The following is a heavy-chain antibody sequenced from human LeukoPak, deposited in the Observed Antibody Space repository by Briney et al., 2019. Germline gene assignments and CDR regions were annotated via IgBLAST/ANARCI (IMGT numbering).Heavy chain of an antibody. D-gene: IGHD6-13*01. Sequence: GRSLRLSCAASGFTFSSYAMHWVRQAPGKGLEWVAVISYDGSNKYYADSVKGRFTISRDNSKNTLYLQMNSLRAEDTAVYYCARDFIAAFFDYWGQGTLVTVPS. V-gene: IGHV3-30*04. CDR2: ISYDGSNK. CDR1: GFTFSSYA. CDR3: ARDFIAAFFDY. J-gene: IGHJ4*02.